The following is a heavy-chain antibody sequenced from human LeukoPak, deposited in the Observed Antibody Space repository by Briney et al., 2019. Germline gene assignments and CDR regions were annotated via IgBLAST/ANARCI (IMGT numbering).Heavy chain of an antibody. CDR2: ISQRGIT. J-gene: IGHJ6*03. CDR3: VGHETPYYYIDV. CDR1: SHSITYNY. Sequence: SETLSLTCTVSSHSITYNYYGWIRQSPVKGLEWVGSISQRGITYYNPSLQSRVTVSRDKSNNQLSLGLTSVTAADTAIYYCVGHETPYYYIDVWGKGTTVIISS. V-gene: IGHV4-38-2*02.